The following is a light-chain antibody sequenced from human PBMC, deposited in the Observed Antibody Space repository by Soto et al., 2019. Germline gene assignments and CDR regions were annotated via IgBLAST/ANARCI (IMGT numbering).Light chain of an antibody. CDR1: QAIGNS. J-gene: IGKJ1*01. Sequence: DIQMTQSPSSLSASVGDRVTITCRTSQAIGNSVHWYQQKPGKAPNLLVYGTSTLQSGVPSRFSGSGSGTDFTLTISSAQREDFATYYCQQSFASSWTFGQGTKVEIK. V-gene: IGKV1-39*01. CDR2: GTS. CDR3: QQSFASSWT.